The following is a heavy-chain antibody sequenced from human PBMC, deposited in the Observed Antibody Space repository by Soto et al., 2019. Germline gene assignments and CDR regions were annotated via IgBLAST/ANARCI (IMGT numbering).Heavy chain of an antibody. V-gene: IGHV4-34*01. Sequence: PSETLSLTCAVYGGSFSGYYWSWIRQPPGKGLEWIGEINHSGSTNYNPSLKSRVTISVDTSKNQFSLKLSSVTAADTAVYYCARRSYGASFDYWGQGTLVTVSS. CDR3: ARRSYGASFDY. CDR2: INHSGST. D-gene: IGHD4-17*01. CDR1: GGSFSGYY. J-gene: IGHJ4*02.